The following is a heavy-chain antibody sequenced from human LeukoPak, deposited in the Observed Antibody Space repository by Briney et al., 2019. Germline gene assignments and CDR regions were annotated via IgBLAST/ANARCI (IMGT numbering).Heavy chain of an antibody. Sequence: GGSLRLSCAASGFTFSSYAMSWVRQAPGKGLEWVSSISSSSSYIYYADSVKGRFTISRDNAKNSLYLQMNSLRAEDTAVYYCTRHSDKYCSGANCYVYNFYGLDVWGQGTTVTVSS. V-gene: IGHV3-21*01. CDR3: TRHSDKYCSGANCYVYNFYGLDV. J-gene: IGHJ6*02. D-gene: IGHD2-15*01. CDR1: GFTFSSYA. CDR2: ISSSSSYI.